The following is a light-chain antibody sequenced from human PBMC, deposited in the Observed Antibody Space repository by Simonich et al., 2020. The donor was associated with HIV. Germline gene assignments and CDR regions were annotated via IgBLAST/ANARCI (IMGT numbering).Light chain of an antibody. Sequence: QSALTQPRSVSGSPGQSVTISCTGTSSDVGGFNYVSWYQQLPGKAPKLMIFDVIERPSGVPDRFSCSKSANTASLTISGLQAEEEADYYCCSYAGSYTLVFGGGTKLTVL. CDR2: DVI. V-gene: IGLV2-11*01. J-gene: IGLJ3*02. CDR3: CSYAGSYTLV. CDR1: SSDVGGFNY.